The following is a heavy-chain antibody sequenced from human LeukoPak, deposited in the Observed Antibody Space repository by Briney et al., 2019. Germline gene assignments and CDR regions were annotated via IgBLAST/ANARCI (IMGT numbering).Heavy chain of an antibody. V-gene: IGHV3-48*03. D-gene: IGHD6-13*01. J-gene: IGHJ4*02. CDR3: ARDRSSSWYYFDY. CDR1: GFTFSTYE. Sequence: GGSLRLSCAASGFTFSTYEMNWVRQAPGQGLEWVSYISSSGSTIYYADSVKGRFTISRDNAKNSLYLQMDSLRAEDTAVYYCARDRSSSWYYFDYWGQGTLVTVSS. CDR2: ISSSGSTI.